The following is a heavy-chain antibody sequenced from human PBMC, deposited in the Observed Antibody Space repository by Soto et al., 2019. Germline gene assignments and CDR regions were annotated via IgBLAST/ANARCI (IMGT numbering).Heavy chain of an antibody. CDR2: INHSGST. J-gene: IGHJ5*02. Sequence: WETLSLTCTVSGGSISKGGYYWSWIRQPPRKRQEWIVEINHSGSTNYNQYLKSRDTISVDTSKNHFSLKLSSVTAADTAVYYCARSLRLLVVYARSSWFDPWGQGTLVTVSS. V-gene: IGHV4-34*01. CDR3: ARSLRLLVVYARSSWFDP. CDR1: GGSISKGGYY. D-gene: IGHD2-8*01.